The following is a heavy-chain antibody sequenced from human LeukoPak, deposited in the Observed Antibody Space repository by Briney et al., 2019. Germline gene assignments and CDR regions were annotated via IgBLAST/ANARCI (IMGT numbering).Heavy chain of an antibody. D-gene: IGHD1-26*01. CDR1: GYRFTNYW. V-gene: IGHV5-51*01. CDR3: ARAPDASGSSYSFDY. Sequence: GESLKISCQGSGYRFTNYWIGWVRPMPGKGLEWMGIIYPGDSETRYSPSFEGQVTISADKSARTAYLQWSSLKVSDTAMYYCARAPDASGSSYSFDYWGQGTLVSVFS. CDR2: IYPGDSET. J-gene: IGHJ4*02.